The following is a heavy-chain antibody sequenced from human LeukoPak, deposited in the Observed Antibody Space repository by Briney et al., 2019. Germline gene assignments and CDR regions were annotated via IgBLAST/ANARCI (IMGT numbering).Heavy chain of an antibody. CDR3: ARDRGSNLPPYYYYYYMDV. V-gene: IGHV1-46*01. CDR1: GYTFTSYY. J-gene: IGHJ6*03. Sequence: ASVKVSCKASGYTFTSYYMHWVRQAPGQGLEWMGIINPSGGSTSYAQKFQGRVTMTRDTSTSTVYMELSSLRSEDTAVYYCARDRGSNLPPYYYYYYMDVWGKGTTVTVSS. CDR2: INPSGGST. D-gene: IGHD4/OR15-4a*01.